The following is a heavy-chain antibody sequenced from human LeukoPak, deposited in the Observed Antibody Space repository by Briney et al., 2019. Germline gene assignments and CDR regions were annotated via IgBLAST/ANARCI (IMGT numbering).Heavy chain of an antibody. V-gene: IGHV3-7*01. Sequence: PGGSLRLSCAASGFTFSSYWMSWVRQAPGKGLEWVANIKQDGSEKYYVDSVKGRFTISRDNAKNSLYLQINSLRAEDTAVYYCARDSLGYCSGGSCYFKHNYYYYYMDVWGKGTTVTISS. J-gene: IGHJ6*03. CDR3: ARDSLGYCSGGSCYFKHNYYYYYMDV. CDR2: IKQDGSEK. D-gene: IGHD2-15*01. CDR1: GFTFSSYW.